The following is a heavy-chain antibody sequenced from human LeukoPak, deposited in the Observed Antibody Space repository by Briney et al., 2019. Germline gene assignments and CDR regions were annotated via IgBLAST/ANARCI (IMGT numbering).Heavy chain of an antibody. CDR2: IYYSGST. J-gene: IGHJ4*02. CDR3: ARHKGGSYRNLDY. V-gene: IGHV4-59*08. Sequence: SDTLSLTCTVSGGSISSYYWSWIRQPPGKGLEWIGYIYYSGSTNYNPSLKSRVTISVDTSKNQFSLKLSSVTAADTAVYYCARHKGGSYRNLDYWGQGTLVTVSS. CDR1: GGSISSYY. D-gene: IGHD1-26*01.